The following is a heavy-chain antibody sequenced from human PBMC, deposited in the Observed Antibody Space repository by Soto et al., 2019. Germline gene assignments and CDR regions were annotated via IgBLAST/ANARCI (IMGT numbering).Heavy chain of an antibody. V-gene: IGHV3-33*01. CDR3: ASFWGCSGGSCQTFDY. D-gene: IGHD2-15*01. Sequence: QVQLVESGGGVVQPGRSLRLSCAASGFTFSSYGMHWVRQAPGKGLEWVAVIWYDGSNKYYADSVKGRFTISRDNSQNRLYLQMNSLRAEDTAVYYCASFWGCSGGSCQTFDYWGQGTLVTVSS. CDR2: IWYDGSNK. J-gene: IGHJ4*02. CDR1: GFTFSSYG.